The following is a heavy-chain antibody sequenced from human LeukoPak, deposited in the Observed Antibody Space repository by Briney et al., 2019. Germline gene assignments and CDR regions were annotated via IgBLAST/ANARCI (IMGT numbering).Heavy chain of an antibody. D-gene: IGHD1-26*01. V-gene: IGHV3-23*01. CDR1: GFTFSSYV. J-gene: IGHJ5*02. Sequence: GGSLRLSCAASGFTFSSYVMSWVRQAPGKGLEWVSAISGSGGRTYYADSVKGRFAISRDNSKNTLFLQMNSLRAEDTAIYYCAQKSRELLTWGQGTLVTVSS. CDR3: AQKSRELLT. CDR2: ISGSGGRT.